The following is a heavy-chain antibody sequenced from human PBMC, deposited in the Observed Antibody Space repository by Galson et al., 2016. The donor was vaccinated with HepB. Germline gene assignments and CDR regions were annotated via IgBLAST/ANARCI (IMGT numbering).Heavy chain of an antibody. CDR2: ITGSGGNT. V-gene: IGHV3-23*01. CDR1: GFTFSNYA. J-gene: IGHJ6*02. CDR3: AKTFGNGIYALDV. D-gene: IGHD3-10*01. Sequence: SLRLSCAASGFTFSNYAMCWVRQAPGKGLEWVSGITGSGGNTYYADSVKGRFTISRDKSKNTVDLQMYSLRAEDTALYYCAKTFGNGIYALDVWGQGTTVTVSS.